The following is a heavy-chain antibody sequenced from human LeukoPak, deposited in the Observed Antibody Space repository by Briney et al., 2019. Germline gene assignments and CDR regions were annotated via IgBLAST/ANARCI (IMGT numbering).Heavy chain of an antibody. J-gene: IGHJ6*01. CDR2: IRFDGTNK. D-gene: IGHD1-26*01. CDR3: ARTPYSGSSLQYYHRDA. V-gene: IGHV3-30*02. CDR1: GFSLSTYG. Sequence: PGGSLKLSCAASGFSLSTYGIHWVRQTPGGGPEWLTYIRFDGTNKYYATSVKGRFSISTDKSANTAYLHMRSLRPEDTALYYCARTPYSGSSLQYYHRDARGKATTVTDCS.